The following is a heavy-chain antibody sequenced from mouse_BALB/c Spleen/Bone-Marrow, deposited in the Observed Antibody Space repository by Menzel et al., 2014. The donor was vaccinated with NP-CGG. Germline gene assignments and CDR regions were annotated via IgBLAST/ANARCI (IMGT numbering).Heavy chain of an antibody. CDR2: INPYNDGT. D-gene: IGHD2-12*01. CDR3: ARWRYPYAMDY. Sequence: EVQGVESGPELVKPGASVKMSCKASGYTFTSYVMHWVKQKPGQGLEWIGYINPYNDGTKYNEKFKGKATLTSDKSSSTAYMELSSLTSEDSAVYYYARWRYPYAMDYWGQGTSVTVSS. V-gene: IGHV1-14*01. J-gene: IGHJ4*01. CDR1: GYTFTSYV.